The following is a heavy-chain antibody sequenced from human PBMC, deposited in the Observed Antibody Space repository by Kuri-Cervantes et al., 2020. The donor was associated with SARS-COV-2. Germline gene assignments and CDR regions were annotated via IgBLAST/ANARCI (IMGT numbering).Heavy chain of an antibody. CDR2: INPSGGST. Sequence: ASVKVSCKASGYTFTSYYMHWVRQAPGQGLEWMGIINPSGGSTSYAQKFQGRVTMTRDTSTSTVYMELSRLRSDDTAVYYCARGYFFYSSSWYYFDYWGQGTLVTVSS. CDR3: ARGYFFYSSSWYYFDY. D-gene: IGHD6-13*01. J-gene: IGHJ4*02. V-gene: IGHV1-46*01. CDR1: GYTFTSYY.